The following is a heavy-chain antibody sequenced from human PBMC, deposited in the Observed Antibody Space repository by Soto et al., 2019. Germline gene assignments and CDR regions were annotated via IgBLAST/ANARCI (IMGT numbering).Heavy chain of an antibody. CDR2: INPSGGNT. CDR1: GYTFASYY. V-gene: IGHV1-46*01. J-gene: IGHJ4*02. CDR3: ARGLIYDSSGYYFDY. D-gene: IGHD3-22*01. Sequence: ASVKVSCKASGYTFASYYRHWVRQAPGQGLEWMGIINPSGGNTRYAQKFQGRVTMTRDTSTSTVYMELSSLRSEDTAVYYCARGLIYDSSGYYFDYWGQGTLVTVSS.